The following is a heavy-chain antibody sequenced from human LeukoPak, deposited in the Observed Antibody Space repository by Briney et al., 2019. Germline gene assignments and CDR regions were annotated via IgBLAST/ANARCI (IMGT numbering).Heavy chain of an antibody. CDR1: GGSFSGYY. CDR2: INHSGST. J-gene: IGHJ4*02. D-gene: IGHD6-19*01. V-gene: IGHV4-34*01. CDR3: ASGSSDWLH. Sequence: SETLSLTCAVYGGSFSGYYWSWIRQPPGKGLEWIGEINHSGSTNYNPSLKGRVTISVDTSKNQFSLKLSSVTAADTAVYYCASGSSDWLHWGQGTLVTVSS.